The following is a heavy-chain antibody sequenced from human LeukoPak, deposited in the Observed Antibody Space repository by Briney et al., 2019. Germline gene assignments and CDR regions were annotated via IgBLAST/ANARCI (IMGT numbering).Heavy chain of an antibody. Sequence: SGTLSLTCTVSGGSISSYYWSWIRQPPGKGLEWIGYIYYSGSTNYNPSLKSRVTISVDTSKNQFSLKLSSVTAADTAVYYCARRSFGVMDVWGQGTTVTVSS. CDR1: GGSISSYY. V-gene: IGHV4-59*08. D-gene: IGHD3-10*01. CDR2: IYYSGST. J-gene: IGHJ6*02. CDR3: ARRSFGVMDV.